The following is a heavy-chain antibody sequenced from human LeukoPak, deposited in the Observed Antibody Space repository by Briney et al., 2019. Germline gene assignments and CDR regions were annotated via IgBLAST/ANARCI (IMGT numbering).Heavy chain of an antibody. V-gene: IGHV3-73*01. J-gene: IGHJ5*02. CDR3: TRQTLWFGEPGFDP. D-gene: IGHD3-10*01. CDR2: IRSKANSYAT. CDR1: GFTFSGSA. Sequence: PGGSLRLSCAASGFTFSGSAMHWVRQASGKGLEWVGRIRSKANSYATAYAASVKGRFTISRDDSKNPAYLQMNSLKTEDTAVYYCTRQTLWFGEPGFDPWGQGTLVTVSS.